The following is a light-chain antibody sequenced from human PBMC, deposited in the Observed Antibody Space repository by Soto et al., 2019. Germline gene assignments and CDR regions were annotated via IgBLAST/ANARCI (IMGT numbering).Light chain of an antibody. J-gene: IGKJ4*01. CDR2: AAS. CDR1: QGISSY. Sequence: DIQLTQSPSFLSASVGDRVTITCRASQGISSYLAWYQQKPGTAPKLLIYAASTLQSGVPSRFSASGSGTEFTLTISSLQPEDFATYYCQQGNSYPLTFGGGTKVEIK. CDR3: QQGNSYPLT. V-gene: IGKV1-9*01.